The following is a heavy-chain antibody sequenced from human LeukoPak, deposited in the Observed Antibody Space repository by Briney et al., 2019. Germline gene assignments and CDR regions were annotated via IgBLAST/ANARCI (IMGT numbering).Heavy chain of an antibody. Sequence: PSGTLSLTCAVSGGSISTINWWSWVRQPPGKGLEWIGEIYHSGSTNYNPSLKSRVTISVDKSTNHLSLRLSSLTAADTAVYYCARALNDILTGRHDGFDIWGQGTMVTVSS. CDR2: IYHSGST. CDR1: GGSISTINW. V-gene: IGHV4-4*02. CDR3: ARALNDILTGRHDGFDI. D-gene: IGHD3-9*01. J-gene: IGHJ3*02.